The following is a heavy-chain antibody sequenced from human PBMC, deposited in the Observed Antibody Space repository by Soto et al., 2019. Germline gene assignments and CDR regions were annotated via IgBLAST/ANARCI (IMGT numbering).Heavy chain of an antibody. V-gene: IGHV3-30-3*01. CDR1: GFTFSSYA. D-gene: IGHD3-3*01. J-gene: IGHJ6*02. CDR2: ISYDGSNK. Sequence: PGRSLRLPCAASGFTFSSYAMHRVRQAPGKGLEWVAVISYDGSNKYYADSVTGRFTISRDNSKNTLYLQMNSLRAEDTAVYYGARDYQYYDFWSGYYTLNYFYYYGMDVWGQGTTLTVSS. CDR3: ARDYQYYDFWSGYYTLNYFYYYGMDV.